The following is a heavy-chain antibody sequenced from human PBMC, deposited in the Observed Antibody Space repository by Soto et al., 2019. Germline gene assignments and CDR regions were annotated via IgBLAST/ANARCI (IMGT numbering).Heavy chain of an antibody. CDR1: GFTFSSYG. D-gene: IGHD2-2*01. CDR3: ARELPAAIRYYYGMDV. V-gene: IGHV3-33*01. CDR2: IWYDGSNK. J-gene: IGHJ6*02. Sequence: GGSLRLSCAASGFTFSSYGMHWVRQAPGKGLEWVAVIWYDGSNKYYADSVKGRFTISRDNSKNTLYLQMSSLRAEDTAVYYCARELPAAIRYYYGMDVWGQGTTVTVSS.